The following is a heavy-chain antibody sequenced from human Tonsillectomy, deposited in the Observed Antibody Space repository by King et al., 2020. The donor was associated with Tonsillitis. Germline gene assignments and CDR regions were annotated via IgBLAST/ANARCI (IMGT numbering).Heavy chain of an antibody. Sequence: VQLVESGGDLVKPGGSLRLSCAASGFTFSNAWMSWARQASGKGLEWVGRIKSKSAGGTTDYAAPVKGRFTISRDDSKNTLYLHMNSLETEDTAVYYCTTDRGIAVRPIFDSWGQGTLVTVSS. CDR3: TTDRGIAVRPIFDS. CDR2: IKSKSAGGTT. D-gene: IGHD6-6*01. V-gene: IGHV3-15*01. CDR1: GFTFSNAW. J-gene: IGHJ4*02.